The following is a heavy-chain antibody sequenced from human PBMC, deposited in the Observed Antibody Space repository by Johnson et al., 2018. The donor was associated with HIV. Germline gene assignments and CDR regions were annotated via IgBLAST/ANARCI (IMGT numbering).Heavy chain of an antibody. CDR3: ARGRGGDAISFDV. J-gene: IGHJ3*01. CDR2: INWNGGST. D-gene: IGHD3-16*01. CDR1: GFRFDDYG. Sequence: EQLVESGGTVVRPGGSLRLSCAVSGFRFDDYGLSWVRQAPGKGLEWVSGINWNGGSTGYVDSVKGRFIISRENAKNSLYLQMNSLRVEDTALYYCARGRGGDAISFDVWGQGTMVIVSS. V-gene: IGHV3-20*04.